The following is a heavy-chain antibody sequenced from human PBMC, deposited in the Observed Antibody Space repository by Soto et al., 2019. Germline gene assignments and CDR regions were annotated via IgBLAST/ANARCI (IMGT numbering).Heavy chain of an antibody. CDR2: IKSKPDGGTT. D-gene: IGHD6-19*01. V-gene: IGHV3-15*07. CDR1: GFNFNIAW. CDR3: TTSQKYSSGPALFQH. J-gene: IGHJ1*01. Sequence: GGSLRLSCAASGFNFNIAWMNWVRQAPGKGLEWVGRIKSKPDGGTTDYTAPVNGRFTISRDDSRGTLYLHMNSLETEDSAVYYCTTSQKYSSGPALFQHWGQGTLVTVSS.